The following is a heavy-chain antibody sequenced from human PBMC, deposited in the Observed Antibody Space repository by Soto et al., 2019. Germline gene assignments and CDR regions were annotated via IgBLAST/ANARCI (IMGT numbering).Heavy chain of an antibody. J-gene: IGHJ4*02. CDR3: AKDVAATL. V-gene: IGHV3-23*01. CDR2: ISASGKST. Sequence: PGGSLRLSCAASGFTFSNFALNWVRQAPGKGLEWVSTISASGKSTYYADSVRGRFTISRDNSGNMLFLQMNGLGADDAAVYYCAKDVAATLWGQGALVTAPQ. CDR1: GFTFSNFA. D-gene: IGHD6-13*01.